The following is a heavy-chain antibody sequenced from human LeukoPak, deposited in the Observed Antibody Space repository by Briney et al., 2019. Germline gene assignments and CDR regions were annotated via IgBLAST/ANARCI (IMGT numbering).Heavy chain of an antibody. CDR3: AKLAVAGTGDAFDI. J-gene: IGHJ3*02. V-gene: IGHV3-33*06. D-gene: IGHD6-19*01. CDR2: IWYDGSNK. Sequence: PGGSLRLSCAASGFTFSSYGMHWVRQAPGKGLEWVAVIWYDGSNKYYADSVKGRFTISRDNSKNTLYLQMNSLRAEDTAVYYCAKLAVAGTGDAFDIWGQGTMVTVSS. CDR1: GFTFSSYG.